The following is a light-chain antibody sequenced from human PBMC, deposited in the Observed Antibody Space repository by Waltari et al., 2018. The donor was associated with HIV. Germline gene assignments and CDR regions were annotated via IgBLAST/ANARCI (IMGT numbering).Light chain of an antibody. J-gene: IGLJ3*02. Sequence: QTVVTQETSFSVSPGGTVTLTCGLSSGSVSSRYYPRWYQKTPGLPPRIPIYDTNVRSSGVPDRFSGSILGNKAALTITGAQSDDESEDYCLLYVGTGIWVFGGGTKLTVL. CDR1: SGSVSSRYY. CDR3: LLYVGTGIWV. V-gene: IGLV8-61*01. CDR2: DTN.